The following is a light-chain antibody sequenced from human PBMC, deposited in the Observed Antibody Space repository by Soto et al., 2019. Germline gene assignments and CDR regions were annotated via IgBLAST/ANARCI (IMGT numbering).Light chain of an antibody. CDR3: QQYERYWT. J-gene: IGKJ1*01. CDR1: QSISSF. Sequence: DIQMTQSPYTLSASIGDRVTITCRASQSISSFLAWYQQKPGKTPKVLIYQASILAGGVPSRFSGSGSGTEFPITSSSLQPDDVANYYRQQYERYWTFGQGTKVDMK. V-gene: IGKV1-5*03. CDR2: QAS.